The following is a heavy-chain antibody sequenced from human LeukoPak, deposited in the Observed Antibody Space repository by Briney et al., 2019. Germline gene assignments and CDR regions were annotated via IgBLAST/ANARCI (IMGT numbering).Heavy chain of an antibody. D-gene: IGHD2-15*01. J-gene: IGHJ6*03. CDR1: GFTFSSYS. CDR2: ISSSSSYI. V-gene: IGHV3-21*01. Sequence: GGSLRLSCAASGFTFSSYSMNWVRQAPGKGLEWVSSISSSSSYIYYADSVKGRFSISRDNAKNPLYLQMNSLRAEDTAVYYCARVEAATLYYMDVWGKGTTVAVSS. CDR3: ARVEAATLYYMDV.